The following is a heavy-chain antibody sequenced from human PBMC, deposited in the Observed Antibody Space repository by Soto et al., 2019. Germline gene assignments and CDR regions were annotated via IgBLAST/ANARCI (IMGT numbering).Heavy chain of an antibody. CDR3: AKHNYYDSSGYYFLSHY. V-gene: IGHV3-23*01. CDR1: GFTFSSDA. D-gene: IGHD3-22*01. J-gene: IGHJ4*02. CDR2: ISGSGGST. Sequence: GGSLRLSXAASGFTFSSDAIRWVRQAPGKGLEWVSAISGSGGSTYSADSVKGRITISRDNSKDTLYLQMYVLGAEDTAAYYCAKHNYYDSSGYYFLSHYWGQGTLVTVSP.